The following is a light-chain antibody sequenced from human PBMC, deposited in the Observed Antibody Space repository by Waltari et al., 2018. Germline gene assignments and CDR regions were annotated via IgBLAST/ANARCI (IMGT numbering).Light chain of an antibody. CDR3: SAWDDSLNGWV. CDR2: GSI. Sequence: QSVLTQPPSASETPGQRVTISCSGSGSKIGSYPVTWYQKLPGTAPKLLIDGSIRRPSWVPDRFSGSWSGTSASLAISGLQSEDEADYYCSAWDDSLNGWVFGGGTKVTAL. V-gene: IGLV1-44*01. CDR1: GSKIGSYP. J-gene: IGLJ3*02.